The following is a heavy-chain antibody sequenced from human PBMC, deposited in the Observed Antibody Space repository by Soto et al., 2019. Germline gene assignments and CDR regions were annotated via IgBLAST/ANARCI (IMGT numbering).Heavy chain of an antibody. D-gene: IGHD3-3*01. Sequence: GGSLRLSCAASGFTFDDYAMHWVRQAPGKGLEWVSGISWNSGSIGYADSVKGRFTISRDNAKNSLYLQMNSLRAEDTALYYCAKDIAGGFLEWSLDYWGQGTLVTVSS. J-gene: IGHJ4*02. CDR3: AKDIAGGFLEWSLDY. CDR2: ISWNSGSI. CDR1: GFTFDDYA. V-gene: IGHV3-9*01.